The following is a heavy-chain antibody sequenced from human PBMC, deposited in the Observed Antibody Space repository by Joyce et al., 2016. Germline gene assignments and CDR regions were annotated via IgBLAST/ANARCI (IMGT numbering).Heavy chain of an antibody. J-gene: IGHJ3*02. D-gene: IGHD3-10*01. CDR3: AQVTARDSGGAFDI. Sequence: QEQLVESGGGVVQPGRSLRLSCVASGFTFSRKGVHWVRQAPGKGLEWVAMISYDGYFKDDIDAVKGRFSISRDNSKNTLYLQMNSLRAEDTAVYYCAQVTARDSGGAFDIWGQGTVVTVSS. CDR2: ISYDGYFK. V-gene: IGHV3-30*18. CDR1: GFTFSRKG.